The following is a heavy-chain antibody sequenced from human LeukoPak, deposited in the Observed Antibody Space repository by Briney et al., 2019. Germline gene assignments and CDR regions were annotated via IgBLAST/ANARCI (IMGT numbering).Heavy chain of an antibody. CDR2: IYPGDSET. V-gene: IGHV5-51*01. Sequence: GEPLKISCEASGYSFAIYWIGWVRHMPEKGLEWMGIIYPGDSETRYNPSFQGLVTISADKSISTAYLQWNSLKASDTAIYFCARHGPDFGSGYVDYWGQGTLVTVSS. D-gene: IGHD3-3*01. CDR1: GYSFAIYW. CDR3: ARHGPDFGSGYVDY. J-gene: IGHJ4*02.